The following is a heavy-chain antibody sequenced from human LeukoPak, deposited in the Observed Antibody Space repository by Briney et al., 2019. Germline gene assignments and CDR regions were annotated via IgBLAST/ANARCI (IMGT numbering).Heavy chain of an antibody. V-gene: IGHV4-59*11. J-gene: IGHJ5*02. CDR2: IYYSGST. D-gene: IGHD3-10*01. Sequence: SETLSLTCTVSGGSISSHYWSWIRQPPGKGLEWIGYIYYSGSTNYNPSLKSRVTISVDTSKNQFSLKLSSVTAADTAVYYCARVFLWFGELWFDPWGQGTLVTVSS. CDR1: GGSISSHY. CDR3: ARVFLWFGELWFDP.